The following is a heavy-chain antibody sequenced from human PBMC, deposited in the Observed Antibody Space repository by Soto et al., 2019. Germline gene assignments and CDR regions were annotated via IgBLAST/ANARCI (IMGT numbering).Heavy chain of an antibody. D-gene: IGHD1-26*01. Sequence: TETLYRSFNVTGCSVRSDYWSWIRQPAGKALEWIGRIYTSGTTNYNPSLKSRATILIDTSKNQFSLKLSSVTAADTAVYYCAREGASGFGMDVWGQGTTVT. V-gene: IGHV4-4*07. CDR1: GCSVRSDY. CDR2: IYTSGTT. J-gene: IGHJ6*02. CDR3: AREGASGFGMDV.